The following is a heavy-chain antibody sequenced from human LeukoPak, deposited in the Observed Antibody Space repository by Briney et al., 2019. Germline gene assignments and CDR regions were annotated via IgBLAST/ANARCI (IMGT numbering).Heavy chain of an antibody. CDR1: GHSISSRNDY. Sequence: PSETLSLTCIVSGHSISSRNDYWGWIRQPRGEGLEWIGRMLYSENTYYNPSLKTRVPVYADRSKNKLSLRVNAVTAPDATVFLCARTRPYGGYDDWGEGTLVTVSS. V-gene: IGHV4-39*01. CDR2: MLYSENT. J-gene: IGHJ4*02. D-gene: IGHD3-22*01. CDR3: ARTRPYGGYDD.